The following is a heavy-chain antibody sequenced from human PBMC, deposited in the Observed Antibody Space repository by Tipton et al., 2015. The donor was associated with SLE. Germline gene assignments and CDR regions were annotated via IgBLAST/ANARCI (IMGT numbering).Heavy chain of an antibody. CDR3: ARTVGIRRNYYFDY. D-gene: IGHD1-26*01. J-gene: IGHJ4*02. V-gene: IGHV4-59*01. Sequence: TLSLTCTVSGGSISNYYWSWIRLPPGKGLECIGYIYYSGSGNYNPSLKSRVTMSIDTSKNQFSMKLSSVTAADTAVYYCARTVGIRRNYYFDYWGQGTLVTASP. CDR2: IYYSGSG. CDR1: GGSISNYY.